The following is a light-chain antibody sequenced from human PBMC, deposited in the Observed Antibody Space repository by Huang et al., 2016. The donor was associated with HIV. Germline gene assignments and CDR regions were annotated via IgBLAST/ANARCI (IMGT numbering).Light chain of an antibody. Sequence: EIVLTQSPATLSLSPGERATLSCRASQSVSSCLAWFQQKPGQAPRLRIYDASNRATGTPARFSGSGSGTDFTLTISSLEAEDFAVYYCQQHRNWPITFGQGTRLEIK. V-gene: IGKV3-11*01. CDR2: DAS. CDR3: QQHRNWPIT. CDR1: QSVSSC. J-gene: IGKJ5*01.